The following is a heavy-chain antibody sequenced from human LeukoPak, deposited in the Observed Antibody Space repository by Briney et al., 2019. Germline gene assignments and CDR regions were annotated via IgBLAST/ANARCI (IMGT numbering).Heavy chain of an antibody. CDR3: ARGSAKYSSSPRLLYYFDY. CDR2: INHSGST. V-gene: IGHV4-34*01. CDR1: GGSFSGYY. J-gene: IGHJ4*02. D-gene: IGHD6-6*01. Sequence: SETLSLTCAVYGGSFSGYYWSWIRQPPGKGLEWIGEINHSGSTNYNPSLRSRVTISVDTSKNQFSLKLSSVAAADTAVYYCARGSAKYSSSPRLLYYFDYWGQGTLVTVSS.